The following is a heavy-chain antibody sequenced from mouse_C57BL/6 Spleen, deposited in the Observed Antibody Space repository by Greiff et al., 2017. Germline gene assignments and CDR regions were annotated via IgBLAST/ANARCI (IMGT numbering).Heavy chain of an antibody. V-gene: IGHV1-80*01. J-gene: IGHJ2*01. D-gene: IGHD3-2*02. CDR1: GYAFSSYW. CDR3: ARRGSSGYRLYYFDY. CDR2: IYPGDGDT. Sequence: QVQLQQSGAELVKPGASVKISCKASGYAFSSYWMNWVKQRPGKGLEWIGQIYPGDGDTNYNGKFKGKATLTADKSSSTAYMQLSSLTSEDSAVYFCARRGSSGYRLYYFDYWGQGTTLTVSS.